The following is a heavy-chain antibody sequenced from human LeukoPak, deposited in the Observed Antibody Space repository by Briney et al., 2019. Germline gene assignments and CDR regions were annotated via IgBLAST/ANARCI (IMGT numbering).Heavy chain of an antibody. Sequence: SQTLSLTCTVSGGSIRSADFYWSWIRQPPGKGLEWIGYIYYSGSPYYNPSLKSRVTISLDTSKNQFSLKLSSVIAADTAVYYCARYQPSGLYASDIWGQGTMVTVSS. CDR3: ARYQPSGLYASDI. J-gene: IGHJ3*02. CDR1: GGSIRSADFY. V-gene: IGHV4-30-4*01. CDR2: IYYSGSP. D-gene: IGHD1-14*01.